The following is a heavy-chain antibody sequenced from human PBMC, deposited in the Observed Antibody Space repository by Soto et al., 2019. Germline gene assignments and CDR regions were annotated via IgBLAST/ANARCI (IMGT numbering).Heavy chain of an antibody. Sequence: ASVKVSCKASGYTFTGYYMHWVRQAPGQGLEWMGWINPNSGGTNYAQKFQGRVTMTRDTSISTAYMELSRLRSDDTAVYYCAGDLEDYYYGMDVWGQGTTVTVSS. J-gene: IGHJ6*02. CDR3: AGDLEDYYYGMDV. V-gene: IGHV1-2*02. CDR1: GYTFTGYY. CDR2: INPNSGGT.